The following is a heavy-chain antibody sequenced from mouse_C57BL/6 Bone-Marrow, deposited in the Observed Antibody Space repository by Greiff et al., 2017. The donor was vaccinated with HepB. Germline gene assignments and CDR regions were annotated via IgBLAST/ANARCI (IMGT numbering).Heavy chain of an antibody. J-gene: IGHJ2*01. D-gene: IGHD2-4*01. Sequence: QVQLQQPGAELVKPGASVKMSCKASGYTFTSYWITWVKQRPGQGLEWLGDIYPGSGSTNYNEKFKSKATLTVDTSSSTAYMQLSSLTSEDSAVYYGARRSYDYDADYFDYGGQGTTLTVSS. V-gene: IGHV1-55*01. CDR1: GYTFTSYW. CDR3: ARRSYDYDADYFDY. CDR2: IYPGSGST.